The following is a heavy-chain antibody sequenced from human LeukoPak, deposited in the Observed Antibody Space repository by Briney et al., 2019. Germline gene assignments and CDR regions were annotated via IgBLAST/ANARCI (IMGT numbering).Heavy chain of an antibody. CDR1: GYTFTSYD. J-gene: IGHJ6*02. CDR2: MNPNSGNT. CDR3: ARSVRIGTYYYYYGMDV. Sequence: ASVKVSCKASGYTFTSYDINWVRQATGRGLEWMGWMNPNSGNTGYAQKFQGRVTMTRNTSISTAYMELSSLRSEDTAVYYCARSVRIGTYYYYYGMDVWGQGTTVTVSS. D-gene: IGHD3-10*02. V-gene: IGHV1-8*01.